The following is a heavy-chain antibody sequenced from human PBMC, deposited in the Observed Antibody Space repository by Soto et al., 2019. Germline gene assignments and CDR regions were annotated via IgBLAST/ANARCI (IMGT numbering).Heavy chain of an antibody. V-gene: IGHV3-30*18. Sequence: PGGSLRLSCAASGFTFSSYGMHWVRQAPGKGLEWVAVISYDGSNKYYADSVKGRFTISRDNSKNTLYLQMNSLRAEDTAVYYCAKFVAQRYARGYSYGWADYYGMDVWGQGTTVNVSS. CDR1: GFTFSSYG. CDR3: AKFVAQRYARGYSYGWADYYGMDV. CDR2: ISYDGSNK. J-gene: IGHJ6*02. D-gene: IGHD5-18*01.